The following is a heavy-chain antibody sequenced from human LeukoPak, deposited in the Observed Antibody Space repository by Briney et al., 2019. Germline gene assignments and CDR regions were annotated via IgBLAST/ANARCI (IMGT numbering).Heavy chain of an antibody. D-gene: IGHD3-22*01. CDR3: ARATLRITMIVVVNNYGMDV. CDR1: GYTFTGYY. V-gene: IGHV1-46*01. J-gene: IGHJ6*02. CDR2: INPSGGST. Sequence: ASVKVSCKASGYTFTGYYMHWVRQAPGQGLEWMGIINPSGGSTSYAQKFQGRVTMTRDTSTSTVYMELSSLRSEDTAVYYCARATLRITMIVVVNNYGMDVWGQGTTVTVSS.